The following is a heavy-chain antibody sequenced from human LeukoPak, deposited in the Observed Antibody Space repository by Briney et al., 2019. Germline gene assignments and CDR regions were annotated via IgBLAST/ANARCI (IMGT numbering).Heavy chain of an antibody. CDR3: ARDRYDSSGYYYFDY. Sequence: ASVKVSCKASGYTFTGYYMHWVRQAPGQGLEWMGWINPNSGGTNYAQKFQGRVTMTRDTSISTAYMELSRLRSDDTAVYHCARDRYDSSGYYYFDYWGQGTLVTVSS. V-gene: IGHV1-2*02. CDR2: INPNSGGT. D-gene: IGHD3-22*01. J-gene: IGHJ4*02. CDR1: GYTFTGYY.